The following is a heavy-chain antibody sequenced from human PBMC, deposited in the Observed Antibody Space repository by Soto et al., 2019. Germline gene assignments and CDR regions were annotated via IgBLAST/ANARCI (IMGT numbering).Heavy chain of an antibody. CDR2: VPHSGTS. CDR3: GRANTSGSPIDS. V-gene: IGHV4-4*02. D-gene: IGHD6-19*01. CDR1: GGSVNSPNR. Sequence: QVQLQQSGPGLVKPSGTLSLTCAVSGGSVNSPNRWNWVRQPPEEGLEWIGEVPHSGTSNYSPSLKTRLTLSVDKSNNEVSMNLRSVTAADTAIYYCGRANTSGSPIDSWGQGILVTVSS. J-gene: IGHJ4*02.